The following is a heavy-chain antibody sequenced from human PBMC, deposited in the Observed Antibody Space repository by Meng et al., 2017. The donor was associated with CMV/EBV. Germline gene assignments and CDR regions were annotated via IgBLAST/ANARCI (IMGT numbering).Heavy chain of an antibody. V-gene: IGHV4-59*01. CDR2: IYYSGST. CDR3: ARDQVLWFGEEGYYYYGMDV. J-gene: IGHJ6*02. D-gene: IGHD3-10*01. CDR1: GCSISSYY. Sequence: SETLSLTCTVSGCSISSYYWSWIRQPPGKGLEWVGYIYYSGSTNYNPALKSRVSISVDTYKNQFSLMLSSVPAADTAVYYCARDQVLWFGEEGYYYYGMDVWGQGTTVTVSS.